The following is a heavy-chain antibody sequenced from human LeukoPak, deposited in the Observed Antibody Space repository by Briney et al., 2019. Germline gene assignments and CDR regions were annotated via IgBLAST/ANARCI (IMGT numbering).Heavy chain of an antibody. V-gene: IGHV1-46*03. D-gene: IGHD2-21*01. CDR2: INPSGGST. Sequence: ASVKVSCKASGYTFTSDYMHWVRQAPGQGLEWMGIINPSGGSTSYAQKFQGRVTMTRDTSTSTVYMELSSLRSEDTAVYYCARLGYCGGDCPPAFDIWGQGTMVTVSS. CDR3: ARLGYCGGDCPPAFDI. J-gene: IGHJ3*02. CDR1: GYTFTSDY.